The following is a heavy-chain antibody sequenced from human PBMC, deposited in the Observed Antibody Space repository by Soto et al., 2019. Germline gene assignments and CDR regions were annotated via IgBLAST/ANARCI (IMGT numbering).Heavy chain of an antibody. D-gene: IGHD3-22*01. Sequence: QVKLVQSGAEVKKPGTSMKVSCKASGYTFGTSGISWIRQAPGQGLEWMGWISAYNGNTNYEQKLQDRVTMTTDTSTNTAYRELRSLRSDDTAVYYCARSGHYYDSSCWANWGQVTLVTVSS. V-gene: IGHV1-18*01. CDR1: GYTFGTSG. J-gene: IGHJ4*02. CDR2: ISAYNGNT. CDR3: ARSGHYYDSSCWAN.